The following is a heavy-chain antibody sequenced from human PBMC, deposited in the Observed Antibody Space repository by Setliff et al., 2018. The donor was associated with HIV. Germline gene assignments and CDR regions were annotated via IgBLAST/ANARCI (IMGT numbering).Heavy chain of an antibody. Sequence: PGESLRLSCAASGFTFDDYAMHWVRQAPGKGLEWVSLISWDGGSTYYADSVKGRFTISRDNSKNSLYLQMNSLRAEDTALYYCAKDTNYGSGSYRFYGGMDVWGQGTTVTVSS. CDR2: ISWDGGST. J-gene: IGHJ6*02. V-gene: IGHV3-43D*03. CDR3: AKDTNYGSGSYRFYGGMDV. D-gene: IGHD3-10*01. CDR1: GFTFDDYA.